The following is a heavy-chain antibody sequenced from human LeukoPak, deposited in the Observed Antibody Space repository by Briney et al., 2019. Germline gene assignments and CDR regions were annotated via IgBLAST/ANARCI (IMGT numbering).Heavy chain of an antibody. CDR1: GFSFSSYW. Sequence: GGSLRLSCAASGFSFSSYWMTWVRQAPGKGLERVSNIKQDGSEKYYVDFVKGRFTISRDNAKNSLYLQMNSLRAEDTAVYYCARGKYFDYWGQGTLVTVSS. V-gene: IGHV3-7*04. CDR2: IKQDGSEK. D-gene: IGHD6-6*01. J-gene: IGHJ4*02. CDR3: ARGKYFDY.